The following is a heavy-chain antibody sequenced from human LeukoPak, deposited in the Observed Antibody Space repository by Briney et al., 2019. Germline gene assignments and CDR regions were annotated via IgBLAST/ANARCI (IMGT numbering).Heavy chain of an antibody. CDR1: GFTFSSYA. CDR2: IDSGSGNI. CDR3: AREDDDWGPNTLDV. Sequence: PGRSLRLSCAASGFTFSSYAMHWVRQAPGKGLEWLSYIDSGSGNIYYRDSVKGRFTISRDNAQDSLYLRMDSLRDEDTAVYYCAREDDDWGPNTLDVWGQGTVVTVSS. V-gene: IGHV3-48*02. D-gene: IGHD7-27*01. J-gene: IGHJ3*01.